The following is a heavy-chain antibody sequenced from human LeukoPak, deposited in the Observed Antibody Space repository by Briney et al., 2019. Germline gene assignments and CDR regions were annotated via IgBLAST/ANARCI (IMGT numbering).Heavy chain of an antibody. V-gene: IGHV1-69*13. CDR1: GGTFSSYA. CDR2: IIPIFGTA. J-gene: IGHJ4*02. D-gene: IGHD6-6*01. Sequence: SVKVSCKASGGTFSSYAISWVRQAPGQGLEWMGGIIPIFGTANYAQKFQGRVTITADESTSTAYMELSSLRSEDTAVYYCARSLEWGAARIDYWGQGTLVTVSS. CDR3: ARSLEWGAARIDY.